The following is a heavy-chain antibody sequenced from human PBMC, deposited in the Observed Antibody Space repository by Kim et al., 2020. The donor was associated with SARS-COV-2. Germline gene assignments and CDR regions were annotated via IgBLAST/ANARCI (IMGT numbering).Heavy chain of an antibody. V-gene: IGHV1-69*01. Sequence: FGTANYAQKFQGRVTITADESTSTAYMELSSLRSEDTAVDYCAREIPYLYLWGQGTLVTVSS. J-gene: IGHJ5*02. D-gene: IGHD2-21*01. CDR3: AREIPYLYL. CDR2: FGTA.